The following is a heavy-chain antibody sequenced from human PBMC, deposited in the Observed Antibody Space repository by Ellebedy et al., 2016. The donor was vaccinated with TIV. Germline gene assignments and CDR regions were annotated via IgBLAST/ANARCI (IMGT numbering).Heavy chain of an antibody. Sequence: MPSETLSLTCNVSGGSIRSPNYYWSWIRQHPGEGLEWIGYIFYTGTTSYNPSLQSRLTISLDTSDNQFSLTLNSVTAADSAVYYCARQQFALGRRYPADVWGHGTPVTVSS. D-gene: IGHD6-13*01. CDR1: GGSIRSPNYY. J-gene: IGHJ6*02. CDR2: IFYTGTT. V-gene: IGHV4-31*03. CDR3: ARQQFALGRRYPADV.